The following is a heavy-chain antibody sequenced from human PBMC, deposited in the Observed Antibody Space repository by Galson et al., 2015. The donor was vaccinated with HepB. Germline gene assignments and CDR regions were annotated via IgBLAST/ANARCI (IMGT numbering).Heavy chain of an antibody. D-gene: IGHD3-16*01. J-gene: IGHJ4*02. CDR2: INSNGSIT. Sequence: SLRLSCAASGFSFSNYWMHWVRQSPGKGLLWVSRINSNGSITSYADSLKGRFTISRDNAKNTVFLQMNSLRPEDTALYHCVRVGAPRWGQGTLVTVSS. CDR1: GFSFSNYW. CDR3: VRVGAPR. V-gene: IGHV3-74*01.